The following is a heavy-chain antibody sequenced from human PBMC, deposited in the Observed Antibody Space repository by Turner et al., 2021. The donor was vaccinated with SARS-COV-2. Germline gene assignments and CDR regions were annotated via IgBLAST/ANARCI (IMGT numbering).Heavy chain of an antibody. J-gene: IGHJ4*02. CDR3: ANLWFGELSTDY. V-gene: IGHV3-30*04. D-gene: IGHD3-10*01. CDR2: ISYDGSNK. Sequence: QVQLVESGGGVVQPGRSLRLSCAASGFTFSSYAMHWVRQAPGKGLEWVAAISYDGSNKYYADSVKGRFTISRDNSKNTLYLQMNSLRAEDTAVYYCANLWFGELSTDYWGQGTLVTVSS. CDR1: GFTFSSYA.